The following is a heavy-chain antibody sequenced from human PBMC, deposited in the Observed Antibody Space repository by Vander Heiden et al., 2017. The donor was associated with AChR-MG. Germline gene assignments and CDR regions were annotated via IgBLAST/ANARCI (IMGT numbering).Heavy chain of an antibody. D-gene: IGHD6-19*01. CDR1: AFTFSRYG. CDR3: ARSEYSSGWLYYYYYYMDV. CDR2: IWYDGSNK. Sequence: QVQLVESGGGVVQPGRSLSLSCAASAFTFSRYGMHWVRQAPGKGLEWVAVIWYDGSNKYYADSVKGRFTISRDNSKNTLYLQMNSLRAEDTAVYYCARSEYSSGWLYYYYYYMDVWGKGPRSPSP. V-gene: IGHV3-33*01. J-gene: IGHJ6*03.